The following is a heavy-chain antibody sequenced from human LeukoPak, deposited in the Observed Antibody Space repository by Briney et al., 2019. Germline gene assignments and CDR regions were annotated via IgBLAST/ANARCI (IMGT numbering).Heavy chain of an antibody. D-gene: IGHD1-26*01. J-gene: IGHJ4*02. CDR1: GFTFRRYS. CDR2: ISSGSDYI. Sequence: GGSLRLSCAASGFTFRRYSMNWVRQAPGKGLEWVSTISSGSDYIYYADSVRRRFTISRDNFRNSVFLEVNSLRAEDTAIYYCARDLSLAMPGGFDYWGQGILVTVSS. V-gene: IGHV3-21*01. CDR3: ARDLSLAMPGGFDY.